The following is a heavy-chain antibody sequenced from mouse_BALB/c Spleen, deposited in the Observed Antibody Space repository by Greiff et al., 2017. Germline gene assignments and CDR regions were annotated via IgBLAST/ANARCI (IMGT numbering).Heavy chain of an antibody. V-gene: IGHV5-17*02. CDR2: ISSGSSTI. J-gene: IGHJ2*01. CDR3: ARGDGTYYFDY. D-gene: IGHD2-3*01. Sequence: VQLVESGGGLVQPGGSRKLSCAASGFTFSSFGMHWVRQAPEKGLEWVAYISSGSSTIYYADTVKGRFTISRDNPKNTLFLQMTSLRSEDTAMYYCARGDGTYYFDYWGQGTTLTVSS. CDR1: GFTFSSFG.